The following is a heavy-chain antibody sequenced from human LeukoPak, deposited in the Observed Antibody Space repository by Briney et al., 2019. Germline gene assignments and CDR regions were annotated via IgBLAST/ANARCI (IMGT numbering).Heavy chain of an antibody. CDR3: AKLEPAARVFDY. D-gene: IGHD2-2*01. CDR2: ISSDGSDT. J-gene: IGHJ4*02. V-gene: IGHV3-74*01. CDR1: GFTFSSYW. Sequence: PGGSLRLSCAASGFTFSSYWMHWVRQAPGKGPVWVSHISSDGSDTNYADSVKGRFTISRDNAKNTVYLQMNSLRAEDTAVYYCAKLEPAARVFDYWGQGTLVTVSS.